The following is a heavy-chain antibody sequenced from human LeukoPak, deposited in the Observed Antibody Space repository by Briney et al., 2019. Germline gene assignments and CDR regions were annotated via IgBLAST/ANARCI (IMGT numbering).Heavy chain of an antibody. D-gene: IGHD6-13*01. CDR2: IYYSGST. V-gene: IGHV4-39*07. CDR1: GGSISSSSYY. Sequence: SETLSLTCTVSGGSISSSSYYWGWIRQPPGKGLEWIGSIYYSGSTYYNPSLKSRVTISVDTSKNQFSLKLSSVTAADTAVYYCARDSVYGIAAAGSFDYWGQGTLVTVSS. J-gene: IGHJ4*02. CDR3: ARDSVYGIAAAGSFDY.